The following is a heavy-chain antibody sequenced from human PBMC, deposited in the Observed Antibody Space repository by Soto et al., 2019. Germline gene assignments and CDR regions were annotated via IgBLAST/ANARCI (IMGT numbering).Heavy chain of an antibody. V-gene: IGHV4-4*02. CDR3: ASHLVMTGTRGFDH. CDR1: SGSIFSSNW. Sequence: SETLSLTCAVSSGSIFSSNWWSWVRQPPGKGLEWIGEVPHSGGANYSPSLKSRVIISVDKSNNQFSLRLSSVTAADTAAYYCASHLVMTGTRGFDHWGLGTLVTVSS. J-gene: IGHJ4*02. D-gene: IGHD1-1*01. CDR2: VPHSGGA.